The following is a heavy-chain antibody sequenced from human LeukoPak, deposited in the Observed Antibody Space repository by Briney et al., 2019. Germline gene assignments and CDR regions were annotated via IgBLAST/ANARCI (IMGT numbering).Heavy chain of an antibody. V-gene: IGHV3-48*04. CDR1: GFTFSAYS. D-gene: IGHD6-13*01. CDR2: IYSTTSPI. J-gene: IGHJ5*02. Sequence: GGSLRLSCTASGFTFSAYSMNWVRQASGKGLEWVSYIYSTTSPIYYADSVKGRFTISRDNAKNSLYLQMSSLRAEDTAVYYCARQSSSWYGHWGQGTLVTVSS. CDR3: ARQSSSWYGH.